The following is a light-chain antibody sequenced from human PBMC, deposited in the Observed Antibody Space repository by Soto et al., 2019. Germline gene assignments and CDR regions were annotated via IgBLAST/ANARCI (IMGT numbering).Light chain of an antibody. CDR2: AAS. V-gene: IGKV1-6*01. CDR3: RHASHHPGT. CDR1: QDIRND. J-gene: IGKJ1*01. Sequence: IKVDISRSAVCASGKESGTLTWRARQDIRNDLGWYQQKPGKAPKLLIYAASSLQSGVPSRFSGGGSGPDSTLISSLVKPEDPLTHSCRHASHHPGTFAQGTKVDI.